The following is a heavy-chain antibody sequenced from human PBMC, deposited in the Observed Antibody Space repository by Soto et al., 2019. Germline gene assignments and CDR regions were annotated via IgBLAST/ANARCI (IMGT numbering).Heavy chain of an antibody. V-gene: IGHV3-30-3*01. CDR1: GFTFSSYA. Sequence: GGSLRLSCAASGFTFSSYAMHWVRQAPGKGLEWVAVISYDGSNKYYADSVKGRFTISRDNSKNTLYLQMNSLRAEDTAVYYCARDRSKLRYFDWLFDYWGQGTLVTVSS. D-gene: IGHD3-9*01. CDR3: ARDRSKLRYFDWLFDY. J-gene: IGHJ4*02. CDR2: ISYDGSNK.